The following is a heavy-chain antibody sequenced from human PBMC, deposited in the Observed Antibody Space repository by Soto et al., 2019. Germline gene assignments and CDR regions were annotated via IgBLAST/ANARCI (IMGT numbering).Heavy chain of an antibody. CDR1: GFIFSGYS. J-gene: IGHJ4*02. Sequence: EVQLVESGGGLVQSGESLRLSCAASGFIFSGYSMNWVRQTPGKGLEWIAHIAGGGVPTYYADSVKGRFTISRDRGKNFLYLQMNDLKGEDSGVYYCTRASSYALDYWGQGVLVTVSS. D-gene: IGHD2-2*01. CDR3: TRASSYALDY. V-gene: IGHV3-48*01. CDR2: IAGGGVPT.